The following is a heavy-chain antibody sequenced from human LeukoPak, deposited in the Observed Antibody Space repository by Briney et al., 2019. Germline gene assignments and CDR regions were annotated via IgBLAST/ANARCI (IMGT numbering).Heavy chain of an antibody. Sequence: GESLKISCKGSGYTFSSYWIGWVRQMPGKGLEWMGIIYPGDSDTRYSPSLQGQVTISVDTSIGTAYLQWSSLKASDTAMYYCARQVREVTGFDYWGQGTLVTVSS. J-gene: IGHJ4*02. D-gene: IGHD2-8*02. CDR2: IYPGDSDT. CDR3: ARQVREVTGFDY. V-gene: IGHV5-51*01. CDR1: GYTFSSYW.